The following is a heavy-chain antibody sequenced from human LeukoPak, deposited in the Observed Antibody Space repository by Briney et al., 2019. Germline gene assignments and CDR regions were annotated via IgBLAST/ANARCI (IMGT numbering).Heavy chain of an antibody. CDR3: ARPVLTVSLLGIDY. V-gene: IGHV1-2*02. Sequence: ASVKVSCKASGYTFTGYYMHWVRQAPGQGLEWMGWINPNSGGTNYAQKFQGRVTMTRDTSISTAYMELSRLRSDDTAVYYCARPVLTVSLLGIDYWGQGTLVTVSS. D-gene: IGHD2-15*01. J-gene: IGHJ4*02. CDR2: INPNSGGT. CDR1: GYTFTGYY.